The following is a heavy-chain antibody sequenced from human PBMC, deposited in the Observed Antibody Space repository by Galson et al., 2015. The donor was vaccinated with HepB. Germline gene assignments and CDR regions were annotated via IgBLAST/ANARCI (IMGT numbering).Heavy chain of an antibody. J-gene: IGHJ5*02. V-gene: IGHV5-10-1*01. D-gene: IGHD3-10*01. Sequence: SGAEVHKPGESLRISCKGSGSSFTTYWITWVRQMPGKGLEWMGRIDPSDSYTNYSPSFQGHVTISVDKSISTAYLQWSSLEASDTAIYYCARHGGARGPCDPWGQGTLVTVSS. CDR3: ARHGGARGPCDP. CDR1: GSSFTTYW. CDR2: IDPSDSYT.